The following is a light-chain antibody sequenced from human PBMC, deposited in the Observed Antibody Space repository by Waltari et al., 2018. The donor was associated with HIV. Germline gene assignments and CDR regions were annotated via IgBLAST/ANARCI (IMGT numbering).Light chain of an antibody. J-gene: IGLJ3*02. V-gene: IGLV1-47*01. Sequence: QSVLTQPPSASGTPGQRVTISCSGSRSNIGNNDVYWFQQLPGTAPKLLIYRNNQLPSGVPDRFTGSKSGTSVSLAISGLRSEDEADYYCDAWDDSLSGRVFGGGTKLTVL. CDR1: RSNIGNND. CDR2: RNN. CDR3: DAWDDSLSGRV.